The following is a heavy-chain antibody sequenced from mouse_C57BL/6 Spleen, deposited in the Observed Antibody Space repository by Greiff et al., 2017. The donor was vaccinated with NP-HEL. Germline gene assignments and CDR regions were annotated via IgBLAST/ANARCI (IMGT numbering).Heavy chain of an antibody. CDR3: ARGKAIYYGYALYAY. D-gene: IGHD2-2*01. CDR2: ISYGGSN. CDR1: GYSITSGYY. Sequence: EVKLMESGPGLVKPSQSLSLPCSVTGYSITSGYYWNWIRQFPGNKLEWMGYISYGGSNTYNPSLQNRISITRDTSKNQFFLKLKSVTTEDTATYYCARGKAIYYGYALYAYWGQGTSVTVSS. V-gene: IGHV3-6*01. J-gene: IGHJ4*01.